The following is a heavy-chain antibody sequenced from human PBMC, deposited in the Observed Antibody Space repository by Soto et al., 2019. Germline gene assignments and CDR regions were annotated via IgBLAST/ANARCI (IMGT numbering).Heavy chain of an antibody. CDR2: IISTGTYI. D-gene: IGHD4-17*01. J-gene: IGHJ4*02. CDR1: GFTFSSYS. CDR3: ARDYYGDLDY. Sequence: EVQLVESGGGLVQPGGSLRLSCAASGFTFSSYSMNWVRQAPGKGLEWVSTIISTGTYIYYADSLKGRLTISRDNANNSLYLQMNSLSVEDTAVYYCARDYYGDLDYWGQGTLVTVSS. V-gene: IGHV3-21*01.